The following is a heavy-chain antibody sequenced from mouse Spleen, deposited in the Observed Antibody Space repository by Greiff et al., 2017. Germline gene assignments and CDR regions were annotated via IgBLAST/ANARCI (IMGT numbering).Heavy chain of an antibody. V-gene: IGHV5-17*01. D-gene: IGHD2-2*01. CDR1: GFTFSDYG. Sequence: EVQGVESGGGLVKPGGSLKLSCAASGFTFSDYGMHWVRQAPEKGLEWVAYISSGSSTIYYADTVKGRFTISRDNAKNTLFLQMPSLRSEDTAIYYCTRSGYERRYFDVWGAGTTVTVSS. J-gene: IGHJ1*01. CDR3: TRSGYERRYFDV. CDR2: ISSGSSTI.